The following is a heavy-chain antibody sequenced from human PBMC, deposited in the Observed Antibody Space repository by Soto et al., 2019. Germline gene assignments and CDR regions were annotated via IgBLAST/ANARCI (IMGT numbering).Heavy chain of an antibody. Sequence: LRLSCAASGFSFSHYAMHWVRQPPGKGLEWVALISYDGENQYFTDSVRGRFTISRDNSKTAVYLEMNDLRLDDTATYYCVSPHSESSNAFDLWGQGTLVTVSS. CDR3: VSPHSESSNAFDL. CDR1: GFSFSHYA. CDR2: ISYDGENQ. V-gene: IGHV3-30*04. J-gene: IGHJ5*02. D-gene: IGHD3-10*01.